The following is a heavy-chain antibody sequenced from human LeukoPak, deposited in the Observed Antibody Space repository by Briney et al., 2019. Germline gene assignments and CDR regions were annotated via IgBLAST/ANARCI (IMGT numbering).Heavy chain of an antibody. D-gene: IGHD3-22*01. CDR3: ARERLYGFEI. V-gene: IGHV1-2*06. J-gene: IGHJ3*02. CDR1: GYTFTGYY. Sequence: GASVKVSCKASGYTFTGYYMHWVRQAPGQGLEWMGRINPKTGGTDYAQKFHGRVTMTRDTSISTVYMELSRLRYDDTAVFYCARERLYGFEIWGQGTMVTVSS. CDR2: INPKTGGT.